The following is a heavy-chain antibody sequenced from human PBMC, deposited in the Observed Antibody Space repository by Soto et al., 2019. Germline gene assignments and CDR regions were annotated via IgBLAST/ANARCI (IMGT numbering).Heavy chain of an antibody. Sequence: DVQLLESGGHLVQPGGSLRLSCAASGFTFSSYAMSWVRQAPGKGLEWVSSVSAGGDMTYYSDSVKGRLTISRDNSNNALFLQMNRLRIEDTALYYCARGDRGGSGSPASYYYSGLDVWGQGTTVTVS. CDR1: GFTFSSYA. V-gene: IGHV3-23*01. J-gene: IGHJ6*02. CDR3: ARGDRGGSGSPASYYYSGLDV. CDR2: VSAGGDMT. D-gene: IGHD3-10*01.